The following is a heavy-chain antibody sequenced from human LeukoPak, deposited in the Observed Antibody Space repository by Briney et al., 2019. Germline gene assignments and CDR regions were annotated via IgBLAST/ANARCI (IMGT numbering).Heavy chain of an antibody. CDR2: IYSGGTT. V-gene: IGHV3-53*01. D-gene: IGHD3-22*01. CDR1: GFTVSSNY. CDR3: ARRSYDSFSAFDI. Sequence: GGSLRLSCAASGFTVSSNYMSWVRQAPGKGLEWVSVIYSGGTTYYADSVKGRFTISRDNSKNTLSLQMNSLRAEDTAVYYCARRSYDSFSAFDIWGQGTMVTVSS. J-gene: IGHJ3*02.